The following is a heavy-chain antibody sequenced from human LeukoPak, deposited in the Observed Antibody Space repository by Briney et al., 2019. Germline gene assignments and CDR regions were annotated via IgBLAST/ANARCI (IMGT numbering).Heavy chain of an antibody. CDR1: GYTFTSYG. Sequence: ASVKVSCKASGYTFTSYGISWVRQAPGQGLEWMGWISAYNGNTNYAQKLQGRVTMTRDTSTSTVYMELSSLRSEDTAVYYCARGIAAAGREDYWGQGTLVTVSS. D-gene: IGHD6-13*01. J-gene: IGHJ4*02. CDR3: ARGIAAAGREDY. V-gene: IGHV1-18*01. CDR2: ISAYNGNT.